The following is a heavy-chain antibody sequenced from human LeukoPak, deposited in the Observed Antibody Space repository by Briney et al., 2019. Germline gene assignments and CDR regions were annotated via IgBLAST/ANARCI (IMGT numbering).Heavy chain of an antibody. CDR2: IYYPGST. D-gene: IGHD3-16*01. J-gene: IGHJ6*03. V-gene: IGHV4-59*01. CDR1: GDSITTSY. CDR3: ARVGGGGMRFRHYMDV. Sequence: TSETLSLTCSVSGDSITTSYWTWIRQSPGKGLEGIGYIYYPGSTLSNPSLKSRLSLSLHTSKNQFSLKLLSVTAADTATYCCARVGGGGMRFRHYMDVWGKGTPVTVSS.